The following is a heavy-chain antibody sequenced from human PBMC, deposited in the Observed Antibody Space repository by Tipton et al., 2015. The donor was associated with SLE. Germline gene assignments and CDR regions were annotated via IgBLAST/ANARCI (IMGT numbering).Heavy chain of an antibody. V-gene: IGHV1-8*01. CDR2: MNPNSGNT. CDR1: GYTFTSYD. J-gene: IGHJ3*02. Sequence: QVQLVQSGAEVKKPGASVKVSCKASGYTFTSYDINWVRQATGQGLEWMGWMNPNSGNTGYAQKFQGRVTMTRDTSISTAYMELSRLRSDDTAVYYCARDLGLVRGAFDIWGQGTMVTVSS. CDR3: ARDLGLVRGAFDI. D-gene: IGHD6-6*01.